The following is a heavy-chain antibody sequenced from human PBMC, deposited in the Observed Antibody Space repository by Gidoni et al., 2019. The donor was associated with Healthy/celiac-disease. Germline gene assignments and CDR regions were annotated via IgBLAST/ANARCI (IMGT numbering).Heavy chain of an antibody. CDR2: ISPIFGTS. CDR1: GGTCSRYA. J-gene: IGHJ5*02. D-gene: IGHD3-3*01. Sequence: QVQLEQSGAEVKKHGSSVKVSCKASGGTCSRYASSWGRQARGQGLEWMGGISPIFGTSNYAQKFQGRVTITADESTSTAYMELSSLRSEDTAVYYCARDCSGTYYDFWSGYRSGFDPWGQGTLVTVSS. V-gene: IGHV1-69*12. CDR3: ARDCSGTYYDFWSGYRSGFDP.